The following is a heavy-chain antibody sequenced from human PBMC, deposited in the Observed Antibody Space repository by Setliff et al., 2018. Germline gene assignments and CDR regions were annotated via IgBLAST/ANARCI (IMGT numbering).Heavy chain of an antibody. J-gene: IGHJ6*03. CDR3: ARESAGDESVRHLYYTDV. D-gene: IGHD1-1*01. Sequence: SETLSLTCTVSGGSISPYFWSWIRQPPGKGLEWIGYIYHNGNTNFNPSLKSRVTISMDTSKNQFSLGLTSVTAADTAVYYCARESAGDESVRHLYYTDVWGRGTTVTVSS. V-gene: IGHV4-59*12. CDR2: IYHNGNT. CDR1: GGSISPYF.